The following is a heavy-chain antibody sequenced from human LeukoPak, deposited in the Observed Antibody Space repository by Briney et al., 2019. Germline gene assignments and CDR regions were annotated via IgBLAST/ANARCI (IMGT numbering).Heavy chain of an antibody. V-gene: IGHV3-23*01. CDR2: ISGSGGST. D-gene: IGHD3-10*01. CDR3: AKAMVRGVIRQGIDC. CDR1: GFTFSSYA. Sequence: GGSLRLSCAASGFTFSSYAMSWVRQAPGKGLEWVSAISGSGGSTYYADSVKGRFTISRDNSKNTLYLQMNSLRAEDTAVYYCAKAMVRGVIRQGIDCWGQGTLVTVSS. J-gene: IGHJ4*02.